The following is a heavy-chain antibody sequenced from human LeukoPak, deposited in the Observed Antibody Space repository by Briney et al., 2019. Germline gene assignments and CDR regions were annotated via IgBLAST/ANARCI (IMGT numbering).Heavy chain of an antibody. CDR2: ISSSGDYI. CDR1: GFTFMNAW. Sequence: GGSLRLSCEASGFTFMNAWMIWVRQAPGKGPEWVSSISSSGDYIYSADSVKGRFTISRDNAKNSLYLQMNSLRAEDTAVYYCARVIDSSGWFDAFDFWGQGTMVTVSS. V-gene: IGHV3-21*01. CDR3: ARVIDSSGWFDAFDF. D-gene: IGHD6-19*01. J-gene: IGHJ3*01.